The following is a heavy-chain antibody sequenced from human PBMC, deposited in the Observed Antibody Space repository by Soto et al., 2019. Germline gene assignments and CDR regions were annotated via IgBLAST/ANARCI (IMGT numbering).Heavy chain of an antibody. Sequence: EVQLLESGGGLVRPGGSLGLSCSASGFDFSDYAMSWVRQAPGKGLEWVSVISGSAGSTFYGDSAKGRFTISRDNSRNTLYLQMNSLRVEDTAIYYCAKEEGSTWYPTDHWGPGTLVTVSS. J-gene: IGHJ4*02. CDR1: GFDFSDYA. V-gene: IGHV3-23*01. CDR2: ISGSAGST. CDR3: AKEEGSTWYPTDH. D-gene: IGHD6-13*01.